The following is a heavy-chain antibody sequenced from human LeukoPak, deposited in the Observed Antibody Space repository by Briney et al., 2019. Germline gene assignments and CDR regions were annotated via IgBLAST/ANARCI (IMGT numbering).Heavy chain of an antibody. CDR2: IYPGDSDT. D-gene: IGHD2-21*02. CDR1: GYSFTSYW. Sequence: GESLKISCKGSGYSFTSYWIGWVRQMPGKGLEWMGIIYPGDSDTRYSPSFQGQVTISADKSISTAYLQWSSLKASDTAMYYCARRYCSGDCPYGWFDPWGQGTLVTVSS. V-gene: IGHV5-51*01. J-gene: IGHJ5*02. CDR3: ARRYCSGDCPYGWFDP.